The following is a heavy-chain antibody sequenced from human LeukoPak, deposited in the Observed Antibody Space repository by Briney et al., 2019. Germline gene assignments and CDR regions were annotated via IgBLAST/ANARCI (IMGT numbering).Heavy chain of an antibody. CDR1: GFTFSSYA. D-gene: IGHD1-7*01. V-gene: IGHV4-34*01. J-gene: IGHJ4*02. Sequence: GSLRLSCAASGFTFSSYAMSWVRQSPGKGLEWIGEINYSGSSNYNPSLKSRIIVSVDTSKNQFSLKLNAVSTADTAIYYCARGGYQLPEGYFDNWGQGTLVTVSS. CDR3: ARGGYQLPEGYFDN. CDR2: INYSGSS.